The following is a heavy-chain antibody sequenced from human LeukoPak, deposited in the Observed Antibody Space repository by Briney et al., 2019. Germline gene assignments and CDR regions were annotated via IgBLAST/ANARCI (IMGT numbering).Heavy chain of an antibody. CDR1: GFTFSSYA. CDR3: ARDGPQAMVNPNHYGMDV. D-gene: IGHD5-18*01. CDR2: ISYDGSNK. V-gene: IGHV3-30-3*01. J-gene: IGHJ6*02. Sequence: GGSLRLSCAAPGFTFSSYAMHWVRQAPGKGLEWVAVISYDGSNKYYADSVKGRFTISRDNSKNTLYLQMNSLRAEDTAVYYCARDGPQAMVNPNHYGMDVWGQGTTVTVSS.